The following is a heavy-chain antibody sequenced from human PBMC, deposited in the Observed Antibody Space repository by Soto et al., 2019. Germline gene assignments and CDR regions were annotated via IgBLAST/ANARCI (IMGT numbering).Heavy chain of an antibody. V-gene: IGHV3-21*06. J-gene: IGHJ4*02. CDR3: ARESEDLSSNLDY. Sequence: GGSLRLSRAASGFTFTRYSMNWVRQAPGKGLEWVASISSTTNYIYYGESLKGRLTISRDNAKNSMYLQVNTLRAEDTAVYYCARESEDLSSNLDYWGQGTLVTVSS. CDR1: GFTFTRYS. CDR2: ISSTTNYI.